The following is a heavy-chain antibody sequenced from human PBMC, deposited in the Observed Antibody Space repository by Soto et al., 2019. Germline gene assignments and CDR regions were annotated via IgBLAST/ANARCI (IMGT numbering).Heavy chain of an antibody. V-gene: IGHV3-30*18. Sequence: QVQLVESGGGVVQPGTSLRLSCAASGFTFSDHGMHWVRQAPGKGLEWVAVISHDGNSKYYGDSVKGRFTVSRDNYNNMAYLQMNSLRLEDTAMYYCAKQFDLGGLEDYWGQGTLVTVSS. CDR3: AKQFDLGGLEDY. CDR1: GFTFSDHG. J-gene: IGHJ4*02. CDR2: ISHDGNSK. D-gene: IGHD1-1*01.